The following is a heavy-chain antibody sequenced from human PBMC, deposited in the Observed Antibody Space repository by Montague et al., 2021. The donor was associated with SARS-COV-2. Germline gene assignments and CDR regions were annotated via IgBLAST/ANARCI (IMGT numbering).Heavy chain of an antibody. CDR3: ARVRHLGRGMDV. J-gene: IGHJ6*02. CDR1: GDSVVKNRSG. V-gene: IGHV6-1*01. D-gene: IGHD7-27*01. Sequence: CAISGDSVVKNRSGSDEHRHSPSTRVKLLCRTLYRTKWNYHYADSVKSRITIDPDTSKNQVSLQLRSVTPEDTAVYFCARVRHLGRGMDVWGQGTTVTVSS. CDR2: TLYRTKWNY.